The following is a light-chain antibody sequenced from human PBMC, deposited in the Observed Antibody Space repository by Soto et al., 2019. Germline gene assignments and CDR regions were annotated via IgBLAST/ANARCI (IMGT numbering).Light chain of an antibody. V-gene: IGLV3-21*02. CDR3: QVWASTAEFLV. CDR1: KLGSKI. J-gene: IGLJ1*01. CDR2: DAT. Sequence: SYELTQPPSVSVAPGQTARITCGGDKLGSKIVHWYKQRPGQAPVAVVFDATDRPSGIPDRFSASRSGDTATLTISRVDAGDEADYFCQVWASTAEFLVFGSGTKVTV.